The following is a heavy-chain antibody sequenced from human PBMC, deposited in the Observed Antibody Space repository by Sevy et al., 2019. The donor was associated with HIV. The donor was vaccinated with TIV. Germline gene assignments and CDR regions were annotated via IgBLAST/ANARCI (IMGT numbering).Heavy chain of an antibody. D-gene: IGHD5-18*01. CDR1: GFTFSSYI. CDR2: ISNTGIYI. CDR3: ARYEEDTTLVNAFDI. V-gene: IGHV3-21*01. Sequence: AGSLRLSCAASGFTFSSYIINWVRQAPGKELEWVSSISNTGIYIYYADSVKGRFTISRDNAKNSLYLQMNSLRAEDTAVYYCARYEEDTTLVNAFDIWGQGTMVTVSS. J-gene: IGHJ3*02.